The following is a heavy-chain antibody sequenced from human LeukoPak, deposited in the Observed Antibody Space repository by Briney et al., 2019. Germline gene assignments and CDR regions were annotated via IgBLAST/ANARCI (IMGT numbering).Heavy chain of an antibody. Sequence: PSETLSLTCTVSGDSISSYYWSWIRQPPGKGLEWIGYFYYSGGTDYNPSLKSRVTISVDTSKTQFSLKLRSVTAADTAVYYCARHVTISGPYDASDIWGQGTMVTVSP. CDR2: FYYSGGT. CDR3: ARHVTISGPYDASDI. J-gene: IGHJ3*02. V-gene: IGHV4-59*08. CDR1: GDSISSYY. D-gene: IGHD5-24*01.